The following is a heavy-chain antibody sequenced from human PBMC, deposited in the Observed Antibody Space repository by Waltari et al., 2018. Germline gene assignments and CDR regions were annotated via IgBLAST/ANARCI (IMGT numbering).Heavy chain of an antibody. CDR1: GYTITELS. CDR2: FDPEDGET. V-gene: IGHV1-24*01. Sequence: QVQLVQSGAEVKKPGASVKVSCTVSGYTITELSMHWVRQAPGKGLEGMGGFDPEDGETTYAQKFKGRVTMTEDTSTDTADRELSSLRSEDTAVYYCATGLVTTRLDWGQGTLVTVSS. J-gene: IGHJ4*02. CDR3: ATGLVTTRLD. D-gene: IGHD4-17*01.